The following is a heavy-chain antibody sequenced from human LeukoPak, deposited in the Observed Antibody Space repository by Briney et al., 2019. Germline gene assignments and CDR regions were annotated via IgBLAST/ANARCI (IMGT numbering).Heavy chain of an antibody. CDR1: GYTCTSYY. Sequence: SVKVPCKASGYTCTSYYMHWVRQAPGQGLEWMGIINPSGGSTSYAQKFQGRVTMTRDTSTSTVYMELSSLRSEGTAVYYCARGPNQQWLVFFYFDYWGQGTLVTVSS. V-gene: IGHV1-46*01. CDR3: ARGPNQQWLVFFYFDY. D-gene: IGHD6-19*01. J-gene: IGHJ4*02. CDR2: INPSGGST.